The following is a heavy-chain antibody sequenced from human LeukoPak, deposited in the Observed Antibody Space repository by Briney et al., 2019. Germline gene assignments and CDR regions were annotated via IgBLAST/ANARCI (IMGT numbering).Heavy chain of an antibody. D-gene: IGHD3-16*01. CDR3: ARRAVNSVMFDY. CDR1: GDSISTYY. CDR2: IHYSGST. J-gene: IGHJ4*02. Sequence: SENLSLTCTVSGDSISTYYWSWIRQPPGKGLEWIGYIHYSGSTNYNPSLRSRVTISVDTSKNQFSLKLSSATAADTAVYFCARRAVNSVMFDYWGQGTLVTVSS. V-gene: IGHV4-59*08.